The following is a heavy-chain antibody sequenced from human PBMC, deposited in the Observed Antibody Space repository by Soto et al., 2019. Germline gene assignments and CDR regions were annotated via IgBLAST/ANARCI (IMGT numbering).Heavy chain of an antibody. V-gene: IGHV3-30*18. CDR1: GFTFSSYG. J-gene: IGHJ5*02. Sequence: GGSLRLSCAASGFTFSSYGMHWVRQAPGKGLEWVAVISYYGSNKYYADSVKGRFTISRDNSKNTLYLQMNSLRAEDTAVYYCAKDKYYGSGSYYKGGLNWFDPWGQGTLVTVSS. CDR3: AKDKYYGSGSYYKGGLNWFDP. D-gene: IGHD3-10*01. CDR2: ISYYGSNK.